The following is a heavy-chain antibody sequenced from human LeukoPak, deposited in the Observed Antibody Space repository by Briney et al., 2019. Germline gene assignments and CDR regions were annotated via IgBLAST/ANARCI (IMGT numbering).Heavy chain of an antibody. CDR2: IYHSGSA. Sequence: SGTLSLTCGVSGGSISSNNWWSWVRQPPGQGLEWIGEIYHSGSANYNPSLKSRVTISVDESKNQLSLKLISVTAADTAVYYCARDVGTALVTGDYWGQGTLVTVSS. V-gene: IGHV4-4*02. CDR3: ARDVGTALVTGDY. CDR1: GGSISSNNW. J-gene: IGHJ4*02. D-gene: IGHD5-18*01.